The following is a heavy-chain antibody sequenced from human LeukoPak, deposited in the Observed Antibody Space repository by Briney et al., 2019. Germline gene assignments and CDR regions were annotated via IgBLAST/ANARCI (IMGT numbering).Heavy chain of an antibody. V-gene: IGHV4-34*01. CDR1: GGSFSGYY. D-gene: IGHD3-22*01. J-gene: IGHJ4*02. Sequence: SETLSLTCAVYGGSFSGYYWSWIRQPPGKGLEWIGEINHSGSTNYNPSLKSRVTISVDTSKNQFSLKLSSVTAADTAVYYCARPSKYSSGYLDYWGQGTLVTVPS. CDR3: ARPSKYSSGYLDY. CDR2: INHSGST.